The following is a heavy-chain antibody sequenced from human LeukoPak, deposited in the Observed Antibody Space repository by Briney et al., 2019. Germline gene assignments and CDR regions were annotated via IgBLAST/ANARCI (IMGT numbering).Heavy chain of an antibody. V-gene: IGHV1-46*01. J-gene: IGHJ4*02. CDR3: AGVGSSLFDY. Sequence: ASVKVSCKASGYTFINYYMHWVRQAPGQGLEWMGIINPSGGSTSYAQKFQGRVTMTRDMSTSTVYMELSSLRSEDTAVYYCAGVGSSLFDYWGQGTLVTVSS. CDR1: GYTFINYY. D-gene: IGHD3-10*01. CDR2: INPSGGST.